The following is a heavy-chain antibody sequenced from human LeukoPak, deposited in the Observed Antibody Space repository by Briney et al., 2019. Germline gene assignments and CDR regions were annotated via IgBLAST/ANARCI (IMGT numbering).Heavy chain of an antibody. J-gene: IGHJ4*02. CDR3: ARDKGRSGSDY. D-gene: IGHD1-1*01. CDR1: GGTFSSYA. CDR2: IIPILGIA. V-gene: IGHV1-69*04. Sequence: SVKVSCKASGGTFSSYAISWVRQAPGQGLEWMGRIIPILGIANYAQKFQGRVTITADESTSTAYMELSSLRSEDTAVYYCARDKGRSGSDYWGQGTLVTVSS.